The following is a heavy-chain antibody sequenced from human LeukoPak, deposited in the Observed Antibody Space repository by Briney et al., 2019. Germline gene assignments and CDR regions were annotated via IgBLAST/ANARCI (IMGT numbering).Heavy chain of an antibody. D-gene: IGHD3-9*01. CDR1: GYTFTSYY. V-gene: IGHV1-46*03. CDR3: ARGIEYYDILTGYEPPDY. CDR2: INPSGGST. Sequence: ASVKVSCKASGYTFTSYYMHWVRQAPGQGLEWMGIINPSGGSTSYAQKFQGRVTMTSDTSTSTVYMELSSLRSEDTAVYYCARGIEYYDILTGYEPPDYWGQGTLVTVSS. J-gene: IGHJ4*02.